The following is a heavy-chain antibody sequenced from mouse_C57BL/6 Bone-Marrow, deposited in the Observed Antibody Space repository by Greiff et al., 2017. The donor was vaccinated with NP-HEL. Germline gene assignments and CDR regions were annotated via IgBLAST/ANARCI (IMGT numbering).Heavy chain of an antibody. D-gene: IGHD1-1*01. Sequence: EVQVVESGGGLVQPGGSLSLSCAASGFTFTDYYMSWVRQPPGKALEWLGFIRNKANGYTTEYSASVKGRFTISRDNSQSILYLQMNALRAEDSATYDCARYIGTTVADWYFDVWGTGTTVTVSS. CDR2: IRNKANGYTT. CDR1: GFTFTDYY. V-gene: IGHV7-3*01. CDR3: ARYIGTTVADWYFDV. J-gene: IGHJ1*03.